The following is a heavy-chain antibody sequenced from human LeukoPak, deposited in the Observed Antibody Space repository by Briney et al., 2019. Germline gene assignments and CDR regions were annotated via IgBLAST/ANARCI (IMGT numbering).Heavy chain of an antibody. CDR3: ARSMSTVTTRYFDL. J-gene: IGHJ2*01. CDR2: ITWNSGGI. CDR1: GFTFDDYA. V-gene: IGHV3-9*01. Sequence: PGGSLRLSCAASGFTFDDYAMYWVRQVPGKGLEWVSGITWNSGGIDYADSVKGRFTISRNNAKNSLYLQMNSLRVEDTALYYCARSMSTVTTRYFDLWGRGTLVTVSS. D-gene: IGHD4-17*01.